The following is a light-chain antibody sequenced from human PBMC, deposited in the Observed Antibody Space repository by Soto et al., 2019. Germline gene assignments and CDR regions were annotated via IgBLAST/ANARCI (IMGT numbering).Light chain of an antibody. Sequence: EIVLTQSPATLSLSPGERATLSCRASQSINSYLAWYQQKPGQAPRLLIYNASNRATGIPARFSGSGSGTDFTLTISSLEPGDFAVYYCQQRSDWPLTFGGGTKVEIK. V-gene: IGKV3-11*01. CDR3: QQRSDWPLT. CDR1: QSINSY. J-gene: IGKJ4*01. CDR2: NAS.